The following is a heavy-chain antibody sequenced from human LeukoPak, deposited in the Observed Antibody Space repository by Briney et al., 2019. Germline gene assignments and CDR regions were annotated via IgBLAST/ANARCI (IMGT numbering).Heavy chain of an antibody. Sequence: GGSLRLSCAASGFTFSSYSMNWVRQAPGKGLEWVSYISSSGSTIYYADSVKGRFTISRDNAKNSLYLQMNSLRAEDTAVYYCARDLMGATDYWGQGTLVTVSS. D-gene: IGHD1-26*01. CDR2: ISSSGSTI. CDR1: GFTFSSYS. J-gene: IGHJ4*02. CDR3: ARDLMGATDY. V-gene: IGHV3-48*04.